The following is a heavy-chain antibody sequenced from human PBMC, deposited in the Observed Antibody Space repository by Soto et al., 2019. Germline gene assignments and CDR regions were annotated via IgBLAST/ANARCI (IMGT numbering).Heavy chain of an antibody. CDR1: GFTFNIYG. Sequence: VKLVESGGGVVQPGGSLRLSCAASGFTFNIYGMHWVRQAPDKGLEWVALISYDGSNPYYADSVKGRFTISRDNSKNTQFLQMNSLRPDDTAVYYSAKNQASGQGSFDSWGQGTLVTVSS. CDR2: ISYDGSNP. V-gene: IGHV3-30*18. CDR3: AKNQASGQGSFDS. J-gene: IGHJ4*02.